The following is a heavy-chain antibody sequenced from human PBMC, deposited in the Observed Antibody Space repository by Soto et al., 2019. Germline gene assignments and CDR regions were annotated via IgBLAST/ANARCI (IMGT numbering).Heavy chain of an antibody. D-gene: IGHD1-26*01. CDR1: GYTPTNYD. CDR2: ISAYNGNT. V-gene: IGHV1-18*01. CDR3: ARALYRSGTYYAFDN. Sequence: QVHLVQSGAEVKTPGASVKVSCQTSGYTPTNYDIGWVRQAPGQGLEWMGWISAYNGNTNHGQKLQGRLTMTTDTPTRTAYMELRSLRSDDTAVYYCARALYRSGTYYAFDNWGQGTLVSVSS. J-gene: IGHJ4*02.